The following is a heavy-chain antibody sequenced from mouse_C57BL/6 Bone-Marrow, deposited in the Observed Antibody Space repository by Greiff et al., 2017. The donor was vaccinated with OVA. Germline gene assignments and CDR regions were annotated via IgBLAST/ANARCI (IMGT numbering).Heavy chain of an antibody. D-gene: IGHD1-1*01. CDR2: ISSGSSTI. CDR3: AYYSSYCAMDY. Sequence: EVKLVESGGGLVKPGGSLKLSCAASGFTFSDYGMHWVRQAPEKGLEWVAYISSGSSTIYYADTVKGRFTISRDNANNTLFLQMTSLRSEDTAMYYCAYYSSYCAMDYWGQGTSVTVSS. CDR1: GFTFSDYG. V-gene: IGHV5-17*01. J-gene: IGHJ4*01.